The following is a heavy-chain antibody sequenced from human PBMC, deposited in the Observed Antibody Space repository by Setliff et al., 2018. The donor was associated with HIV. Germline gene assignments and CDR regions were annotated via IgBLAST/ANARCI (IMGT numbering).Heavy chain of an antibody. J-gene: IGHJ3*02. D-gene: IGHD1-7*01. CDR2: INFGGGT. CDR3: ARAGNYGAFDGFDI. V-gene: IGHV4-34*01. Sequence: SETLSLTCAVFDGSRSGIHWSWIRQPPGKGLEWIAEINFGGGTNHNPSLKSRVTISVDTSKSHVSLVLRSVTAADTAVYYCARAGNYGAFDGFDIWGQGTMVTVSS. CDR1: DGSRSGIH.